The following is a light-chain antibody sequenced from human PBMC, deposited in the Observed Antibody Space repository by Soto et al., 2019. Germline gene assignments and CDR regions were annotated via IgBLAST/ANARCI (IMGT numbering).Light chain of an antibody. CDR2: RNN. V-gene: IGLV1-47*01. Sequence: QSVLTQPPSASGTPGQRVTISCSGSSSNIGSNYVYWYQQLPGTAPKLLILRNNQRPSGVPARFSGSKAGTSASLAIGGLRSEDEVDYYCAAWDDSLSGHVVFGGGIKVTVL. J-gene: IGLJ2*01. CDR1: SSNIGSNY. CDR3: AAWDDSLSGHVV.